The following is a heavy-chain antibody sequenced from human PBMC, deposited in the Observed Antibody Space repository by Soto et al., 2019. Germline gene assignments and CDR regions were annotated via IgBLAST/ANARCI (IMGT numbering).Heavy chain of an antibody. D-gene: IGHD2-2*01. J-gene: IGHJ4*02. V-gene: IGHV3-15*01. CDR3: TTDPPDIVVVPAATAIIPPFDY. CDR2: IKSKTDGGTT. Sequence: GGSLRLSCAASGFTFSNAWMSWVRQAPGKGLEWVGRIKSKTDGGTTDYAAPVKGRFTISRDDSKNALYLQMNSLKTEDTAVYYCTTDPPDIVVVPAATAIIPPFDYWGQGTLVTVSS. CDR1: GFTFSNAW.